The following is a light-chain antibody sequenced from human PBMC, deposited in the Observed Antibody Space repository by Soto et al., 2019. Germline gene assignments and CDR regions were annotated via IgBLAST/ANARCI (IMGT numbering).Light chain of an antibody. V-gene: IGKV3-20*01. CDR1: QSVISSY. J-gene: IGKJ1*01. CDR2: GAS. Sequence: EVVLTQSPGSLSLSPGERATLSCRARQSVISSYLAWYQQKPGQAPRLLIYGASSRATGIPDRFSGSGSGTDFILNISRLEPEDCAVYYCQHFGCSLTWTLGQGTKVDIK. CDR3: QHFGCSLTWT.